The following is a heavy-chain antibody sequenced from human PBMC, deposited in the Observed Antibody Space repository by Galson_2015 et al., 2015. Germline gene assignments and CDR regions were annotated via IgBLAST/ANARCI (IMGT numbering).Heavy chain of an antibody. CDR1: GYTFTSYG. J-gene: IGHJ3*02. V-gene: IGHV1-18*01. D-gene: IGHD3-3*01. CDR2: ISAYNGNT. Sequence: QSGAEVKKPGASVKVSCKASGYTFTSYGISWVRQAPGQGLEWMGWISAYNGNTNYAQKLQGRVTMTTDTSTSTAYMELRSLRSDDTAVYYCARDSTGSTYYDFWSGYPDAFDIWGQGTMVTVSS. CDR3: ARDSTGSTYYDFWSGYPDAFDI.